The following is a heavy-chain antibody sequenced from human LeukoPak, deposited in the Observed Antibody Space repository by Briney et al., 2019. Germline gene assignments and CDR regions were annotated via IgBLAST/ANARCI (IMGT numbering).Heavy chain of an antibody. V-gene: IGHV4-34*01. J-gene: IGHJ4*02. D-gene: IGHD3-16*02. Sequence: SETLSLTCAVYGGSFSGYYWSWIRQPPGKGLEWIGEINHSGSTNYNPSLKSRVTISVDTSKNQFSLKLSSVTAADTAVYYCARGRGSRNYDYAWGSYRPFSYFDYWGQGTLVTVSS. CDR3: ARGRGSRNYDYAWGSYRPFSYFDY. CDR2: INHSGST. CDR1: GGSFSGYY.